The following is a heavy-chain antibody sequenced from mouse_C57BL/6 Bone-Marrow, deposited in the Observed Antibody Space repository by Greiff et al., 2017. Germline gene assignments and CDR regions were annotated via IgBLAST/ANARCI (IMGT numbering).Heavy chain of an antibody. Sequence: QVQLQQSGAELVRPGASVTLSCKASGYTFTDYEMHWVKQTPVHGLEWIGAIDPETGGTAYNQKFKGKAILTADKSSSTAYMELRSLTSEDSAVYYCTDYYGSSTEGSMDYWGQGTSVTVS. CDR1: GYTFTDYE. J-gene: IGHJ4*01. D-gene: IGHD1-1*01. V-gene: IGHV1-15*01. CDR2: IDPETGGT. CDR3: TDYYGSSTEGSMDY.